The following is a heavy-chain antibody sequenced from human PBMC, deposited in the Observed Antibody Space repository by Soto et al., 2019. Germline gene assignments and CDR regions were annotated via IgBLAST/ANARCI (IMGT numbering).Heavy chain of an antibody. J-gene: IGHJ4*02. CDR3: ARLLRYFDWLFDY. CDR1: GGSISSYY. D-gene: IGHD3-9*01. Sequence: SETLSLTCTVSGGSISSYYWSWIRQPPGKGLEWIGYIYYSGSTNYNPSLKSRVTISVDTSKNQFSLKLSSVTAADTAVYYCARLLRYFDWLFDYWGKGTLVTVSS. CDR2: IYYSGST. V-gene: IGHV4-59*01.